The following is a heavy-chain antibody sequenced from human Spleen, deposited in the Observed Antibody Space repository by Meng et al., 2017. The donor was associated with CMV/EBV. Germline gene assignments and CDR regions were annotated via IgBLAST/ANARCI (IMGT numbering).Heavy chain of an antibody. CDR1: GGSVGSGPYY. J-gene: IGHJ4*02. D-gene: IGHD3-3*01. CDR2: VYYSGIT. V-gene: IGHV4-61*01. CDR3: ARSFWSGFRYFDY. Sequence: GSLRLSCSVSGGSVGSGPYYWSWIRQPPGKGLEWIGYVYYSGITNYNPSLKSRVTISVDTSKNQFSLKLSSVTAADTAVYYCARSFWSGFRYFDYWGQGTLVTVSS.